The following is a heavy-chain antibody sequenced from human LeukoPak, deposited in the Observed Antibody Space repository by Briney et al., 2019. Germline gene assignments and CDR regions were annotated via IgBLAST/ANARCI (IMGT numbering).Heavy chain of an antibody. D-gene: IGHD1-26*01. J-gene: IGHJ4*02. CDR2: INPNSGGT. Sequence: ASVKVSCKASGYTFTGYYMHWVRQAPGQGLEWMGWINPNSGGTNYAQKFQGRVTMTRDTSISTAYMELSRLRPDDPAVYYCARGGIVGSKAYVDYWGQGTLVSVSS. CDR1: GYTFTGYY. V-gene: IGHV1-2*02. CDR3: ARGGIVGSKAYVDY.